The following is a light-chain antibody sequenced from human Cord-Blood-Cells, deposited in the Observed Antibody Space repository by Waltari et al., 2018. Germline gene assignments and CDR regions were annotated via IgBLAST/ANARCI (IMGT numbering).Light chain of an antibody. CDR3: AAWDDSLSGPWV. Sequence: QSVLTQPHSASGTPGQRVTIPCSGSSSTIGRNYVSWYQQLPGTAPKLLIYRNNQRPSGVPDRFSGSKSGTSASRAISGLRSEDEADYYCAAWDDSLSGPWVFGGGTKLTVL. CDR1: SSTIGRNY. J-gene: IGLJ3*02. CDR2: RNN. V-gene: IGLV1-47*01.